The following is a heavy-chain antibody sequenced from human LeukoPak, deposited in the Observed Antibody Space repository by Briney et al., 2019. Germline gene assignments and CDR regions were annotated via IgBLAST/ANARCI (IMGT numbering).Heavy chain of an antibody. CDR1: GFTFSIYS. D-gene: IGHD5-24*01. CDR3: ARTIEMATISYFDY. J-gene: IGHJ4*02. Sequence: PGGSLRLSCAASGFTFSIYSMNWVRQAPGKGLEWVSYISSSDSTIYYADSVKGRFTISRDNAKNSLYLQMNSLRAGDTAVYYCARTIEMATISYFDYWGQGTLVTVSS. CDR2: ISSSDSTI. V-gene: IGHV3-48*04.